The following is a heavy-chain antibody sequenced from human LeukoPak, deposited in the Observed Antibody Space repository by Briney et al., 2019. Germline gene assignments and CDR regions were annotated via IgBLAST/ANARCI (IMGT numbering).Heavy chain of an antibody. CDR1: GYSFTSYW. D-gene: IGHD2-15*01. Sequence: GESLKIFCKGSGYSFTSYWIGWVRQMPGKGLEWMGIIYPGDSDTRYSPSFQGQVTISADKSISTAYLQWSSLKASDTAMYYCARSRWHRPDNNWFDPWGQGTLVTVSS. CDR2: IYPGDSDT. V-gene: IGHV5-51*01. CDR3: ARSRWHRPDNNWFDP. J-gene: IGHJ5*02.